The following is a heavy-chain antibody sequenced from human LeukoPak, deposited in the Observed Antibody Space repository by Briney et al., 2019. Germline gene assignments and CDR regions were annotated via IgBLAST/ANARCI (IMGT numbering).Heavy chain of an antibody. CDR3: ARALTLPYYYGSGSYSGYMDV. Sequence: SETLSLTCIVSGGSINSGSYYWSWIRQPPGKGLEWIGEINHSGSTNYNPSLKSRVTISVDTSKNQFSLKLSSVTAADTAVYYCARALTLPYYYGSGSYSGYMDVWGKGTTVTVSS. J-gene: IGHJ6*03. V-gene: IGHV4-39*07. CDR1: GGSINSGSYY. CDR2: INHSGST. D-gene: IGHD3-10*01.